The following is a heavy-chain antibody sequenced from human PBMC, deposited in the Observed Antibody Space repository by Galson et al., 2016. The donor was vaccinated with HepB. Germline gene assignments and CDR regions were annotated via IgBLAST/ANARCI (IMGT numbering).Heavy chain of an antibody. CDR3: AREFTRYDFWSGYSL. CDR2: ISGSADDT. V-gene: IGHV3-23*01. Sequence: SLRLSCAASGFTFNRHAMNWVRQAPGKGLEWISGISGSADDTKYAVSVKGRFTISRDNSKNTLYLQMNSLRPEDTAVYYCAREFTRYDFWSGYSLWGQGTLVTVSS. J-gene: IGHJ4*02. D-gene: IGHD3-3*01. CDR1: GFTFNRHA.